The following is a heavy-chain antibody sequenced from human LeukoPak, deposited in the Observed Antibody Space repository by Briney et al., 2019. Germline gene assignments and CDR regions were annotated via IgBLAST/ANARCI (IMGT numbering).Heavy chain of an antibody. CDR1: GYTFTSYD. V-gene: IGHV1-8*03. D-gene: IGHD2-15*01. CDR3: ARVANLGYCSGGSCYSFIAFDI. CDR2: MNPNSGNT. Sequence: ASVKVSCKASGYTFTSYDINWVRQATGRGLEWMGWMNPNSGNTGYAQKFQGRVTITRNTSISTAYMELSSLRSEDTAVYYCARVANLGYCSGGSCYSFIAFDIWGQGTMVTVSS. J-gene: IGHJ3*02.